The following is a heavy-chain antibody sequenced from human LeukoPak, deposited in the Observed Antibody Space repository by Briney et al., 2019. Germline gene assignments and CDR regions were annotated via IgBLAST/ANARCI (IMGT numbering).Heavy chain of an antibody. CDR1: GGSISSYY. CDR2: IYYSGST. CDR3: ARGVDYFDY. J-gene: IGHJ4*02. V-gene: IGHV4-59*01. Sequence: SETLSHTCTVSGGSISSYYWSWIRQPPGKGLEWIGYIYYSGSTNYNPSLKSRVTISVDTSKNQFSLKLSSVTAADTAVYYCARGVDYFDYWGQGTLVTVSS.